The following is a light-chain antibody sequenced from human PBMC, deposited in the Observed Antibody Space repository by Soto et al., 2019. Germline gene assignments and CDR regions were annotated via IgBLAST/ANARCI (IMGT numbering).Light chain of an antibody. CDR2: DVS. CDR1: SGDIGDYNY. Sequence: QSALPQPASVSGSPGQSVTISCVGTSGDIGDYNYVSWYQQHPGKVPKVIIYDVSNRPSGVSYRFSGTKSGNTASLTVSGLQAEDEADYYCCSYTRSGTLIFGTGTKVNVL. J-gene: IGLJ1*01. CDR3: CSYTRSGTLI. V-gene: IGLV2-14*01.